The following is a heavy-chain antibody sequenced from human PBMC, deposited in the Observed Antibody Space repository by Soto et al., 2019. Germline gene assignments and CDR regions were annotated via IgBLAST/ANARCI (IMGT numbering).Heavy chain of an antibody. CDR3: ARSPPGGYHYYYGMDV. CDR1: GFTFSSYD. J-gene: IGHJ6*02. D-gene: IGHD3-22*01. CDR2: IGTAGDT. V-gene: IGHV3-13*04. Sequence: PGGSLRLSCAAPGFTFSSYDMQWVRHATGKGLEWVSAIGTAGDTYYPGSVKGRFTISRENAKNSLYLQMNSLRAGDTAVYYCARSPPGGYHYYYGMDVWGQGTKVTVSS.